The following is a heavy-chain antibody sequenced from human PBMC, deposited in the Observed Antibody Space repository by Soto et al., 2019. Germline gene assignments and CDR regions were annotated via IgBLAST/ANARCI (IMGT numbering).Heavy chain of an antibody. V-gene: IGHV1-18*01. Sequence: QVQLVQSGAEVKKPGASVKVSCKASGYTFTSYGISWVRQAPGQGLEWMGWISAYNGNTNYAQKLQGRVTMTTDTSTSTAYMELRSLRSDDTAVYYCARHPVKYYYDSSGYYYRYWGQGTLVNVSS. D-gene: IGHD3-22*01. CDR1: GYTFTSYG. J-gene: IGHJ4*02. CDR3: ARHPVKYYYDSSGYYYRY. CDR2: ISAYNGNT.